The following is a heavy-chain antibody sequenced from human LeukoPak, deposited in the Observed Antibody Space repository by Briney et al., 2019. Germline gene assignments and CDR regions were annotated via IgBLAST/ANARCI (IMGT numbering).Heavy chain of an antibody. CDR2: ISAYNGNT. D-gene: IGHD1-1*01. Sequence: ASVKVSCKTSGYTFTTYGISWVRQAPGQGLEWMGWISAYNGNTNYAQKFQDRVTMTRDTSTSTAYMDLRSLRSDDTAVYYCVRESEYNTHIVFHHWGQGTLVTVSS. CDR3: VRESEYNTHIVFHH. J-gene: IGHJ1*01. CDR1: GYTFTTYG. V-gene: IGHV1-18*01.